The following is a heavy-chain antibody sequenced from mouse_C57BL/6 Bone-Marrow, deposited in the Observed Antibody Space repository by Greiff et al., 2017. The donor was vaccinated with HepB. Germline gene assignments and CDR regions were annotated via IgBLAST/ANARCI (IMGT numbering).Heavy chain of an antibody. Sequence: VKLMESGPGLVQPSQSLSITCTVSGFSLTSYGVHWVRQSPGKGLEWLGVIWSGGSTDYNAAFISRLSISKDNSKSQVFFKMNSLQADDTAIYYCARKGRTQLGPFDYWGQGTTLTVSS. D-gene: IGHD4-1*02. CDR3: ARKGRTQLGPFDY. V-gene: IGHV2-2*01. CDR2: IWSGGST. J-gene: IGHJ2*01. CDR1: GFSLTSYG.